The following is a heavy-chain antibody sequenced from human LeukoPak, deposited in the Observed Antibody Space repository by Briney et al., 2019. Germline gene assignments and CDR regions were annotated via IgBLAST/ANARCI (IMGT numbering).Heavy chain of an antibody. CDR1: GFPFSSDW. J-gene: IGHJ4*02. V-gene: IGHV3-74*01. CDR3: ARVAVVPAAITFDY. CDR2: IKSDGSSI. D-gene: IGHD2-2*02. Sequence: GGSLRLSCAASGFPFSSDWMQWVRQAPGKGLVWVSRIKSDGSSISYADSVKGRFTISRDNAKNTLYLQMNSLRAEDTAVYYCARVAVVPAAITFDYWGQGTLVTVSS.